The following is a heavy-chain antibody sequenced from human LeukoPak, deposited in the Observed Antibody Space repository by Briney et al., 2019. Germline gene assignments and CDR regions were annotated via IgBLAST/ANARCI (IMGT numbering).Heavy chain of an antibody. V-gene: IGHV4-34*01. CDR1: GGSFSGYY. Sequence: PSETLSLTCAVHGGSFSGYYWSWIRQPPGKGLEWIGEINHSGSTNYNPSLKSRVTISVDTSKNQFSLKLSSVTAADTAVYYCARHRTHYYDSSGYYRYYYYGMDVWGQGTTVTVSS. D-gene: IGHD3-22*01. J-gene: IGHJ6*02. CDR3: ARHRTHYYDSSGYYRYYYYGMDV. CDR2: INHSGST.